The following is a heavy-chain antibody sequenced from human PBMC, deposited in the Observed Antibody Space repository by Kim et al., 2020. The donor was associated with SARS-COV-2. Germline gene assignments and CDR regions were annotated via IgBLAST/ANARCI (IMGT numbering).Heavy chain of an antibody. D-gene: IGHD2-15*01. J-gene: IGHJ4*02. CDR3: ANSIGYAFDY. CDR2: SGT. Sequence: SGTFYADSVKGRTTIARDNAKNSLYLEMDTLRVEDTAVYYCANSIGYAFDYWGQGTKVTVSS. V-gene: IGHV3-7*03.